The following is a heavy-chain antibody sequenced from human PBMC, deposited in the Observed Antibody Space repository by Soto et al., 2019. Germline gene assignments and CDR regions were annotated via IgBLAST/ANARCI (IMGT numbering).Heavy chain of an antibody. Sequence: ASVTVSCKASGYTFISYGITWVRQAPGQRLEWMGWISPYNDQTIYAQKLQGRVTMTADTSTRTVYMQLRSLKSDDTAVYYCARGGYYDNVWGKLSHYGLDVWGQGTSVTVSS. J-gene: IGHJ6*02. CDR2: ISPYNDQT. CDR3: ARGGYYDNVWGKLSHYGLDV. D-gene: IGHD3-16*01. V-gene: IGHV1-18*01. CDR1: GYTFISYG.